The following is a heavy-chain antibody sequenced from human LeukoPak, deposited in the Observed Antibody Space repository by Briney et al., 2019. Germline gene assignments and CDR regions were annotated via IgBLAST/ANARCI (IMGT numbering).Heavy chain of an antibody. Sequence: PSETLSLTCTVSGGSISSGSYYWGWIRQPPGKGLEWIGSIYYSGSTYYNPSLKSRVTISVDTSKNQFSLKLSSVTAADTAVYYCARRWFGELLYSAFDIWGQGTMVTVSS. CDR3: ARRWFGELLYSAFDI. V-gene: IGHV4-39*01. CDR1: GGSISSGSYY. J-gene: IGHJ3*02. D-gene: IGHD3-10*01. CDR2: IYYSGST.